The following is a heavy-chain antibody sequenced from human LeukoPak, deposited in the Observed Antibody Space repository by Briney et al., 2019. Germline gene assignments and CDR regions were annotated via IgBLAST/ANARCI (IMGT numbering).Heavy chain of an antibody. CDR3: ARDTYYYDSSGYWPAFDI. J-gene: IGHJ3*02. V-gene: IGHV4-4*07. CDR2: IYTSGST. Sequence: KSSETLSLTCTVSGGSISSYYWSWIRRPAGKGLEWIGRIYTSGSTNYNPSLKSRVTMSVDTSKNQFSLKLSSVTAADTAVYYCARDTYYYDSSGYWPAFDIWGQGTMVTVSS. D-gene: IGHD3-22*01. CDR1: GGSISSYY.